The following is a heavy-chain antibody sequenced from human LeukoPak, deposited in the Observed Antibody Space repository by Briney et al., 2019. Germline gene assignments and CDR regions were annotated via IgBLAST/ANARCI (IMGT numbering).Heavy chain of an antibody. V-gene: IGHV4-59*12. CDR3: ARGGTARYYYYYGMDV. Sequence: SETLSLTCTVSGGSISSYYWSWIRQPPGKGLEWIGYIYYSGSTNYNPSLKSRVTISVDTSKNQFSLKLSSVTAADTAVYYCARGGTARYYYYYGMDVWGQGTTVTVSS. J-gene: IGHJ6*02. CDR1: GGSISSYY. D-gene: IGHD5-18*01. CDR2: IYYSGST.